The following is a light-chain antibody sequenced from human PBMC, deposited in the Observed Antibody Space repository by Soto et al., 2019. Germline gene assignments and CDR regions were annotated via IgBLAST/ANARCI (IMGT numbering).Light chain of an antibody. Sequence: EIVLTQSPGTLSLSPGERATLSCRASQSITNNYLAWYQQKPGQAPRLLIYDASTRATGIPARFSGSGSGTDFTLTISGLQSEDFAVYYCQQYNNWPQTFGQGTKVDI. V-gene: IGKV3-15*01. CDR3: QQYNNWPQT. CDR1: QSITNN. J-gene: IGKJ1*01. CDR2: DAS.